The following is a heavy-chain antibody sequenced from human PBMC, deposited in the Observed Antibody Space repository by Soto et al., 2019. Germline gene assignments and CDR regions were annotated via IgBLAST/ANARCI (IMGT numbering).Heavy chain of an antibody. D-gene: IGHD6-13*01. CDR1: GGTFISYA. J-gene: IGHJ5*02. V-gene: IGHV1-69*13. Sequence: SVKVSFKASGGTFISYAIIWLLHARGQGLESMGGIIPIFGTANYAQKFQGRVTITADDSTSTAYMELSSLRSEDTAVYYCARRPSIAAAPGWFDPWGQGTLVTVSS. CDR2: IIPIFGTA. CDR3: ARRPSIAAAPGWFDP.